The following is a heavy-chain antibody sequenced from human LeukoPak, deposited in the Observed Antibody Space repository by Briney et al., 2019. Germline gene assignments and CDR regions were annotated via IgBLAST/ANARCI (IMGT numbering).Heavy chain of an antibody. Sequence: GRPLRLSCAASGFTFSSYGMHWVRQAPGKGLEWVAVIWYDGSNKYYADSVKGRFTISRDNSKNTLYLQMNSLRAEDTAVYYCASLTDALIDYWGQGTLVTVSS. D-gene: IGHD7-27*01. CDR1: GFTFSSYG. J-gene: IGHJ4*02. V-gene: IGHV3-33*01. CDR3: ASLTDALIDY. CDR2: IWYDGSNK.